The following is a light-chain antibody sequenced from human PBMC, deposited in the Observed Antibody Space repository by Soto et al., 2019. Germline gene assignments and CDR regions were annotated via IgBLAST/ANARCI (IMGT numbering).Light chain of an antibody. CDR1: QSVNRQ. V-gene: IGKV3-11*01. CDR3: QQRSNWL. J-gene: IGKJ3*01. CDR2: DAS. Sequence: EIVMTQSPATLSVSPGERATLSCRASQSVNRQVLWYQHRPGQAPRLLIYDASNRATGIPARFSGSGSGTDFTLTISSLEPEDFAIYYCQQRSNWLFGPGTKVDIK.